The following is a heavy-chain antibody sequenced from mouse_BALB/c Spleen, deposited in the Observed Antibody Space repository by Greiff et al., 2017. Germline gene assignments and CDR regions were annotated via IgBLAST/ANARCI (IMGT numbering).Heavy chain of an antibody. Sequence: EVQLQQSGPSLVKPSQTLSLTCSVTGDSITSGYWNWIRKFPGNKLEYMGYISYSGSTYYNPSLKSRISITRDTSKNQYYLQLNSVTTEDTATYYCARPPYYRYDGFAYWGQGTLVTVSA. CDR3: ARPPYYRYDGFAY. J-gene: IGHJ3*01. CDR2: ISYSGST. CDR1: GDSITSGY. D-gene: IGHD2-14*01. V-gene: IGHV3-8*02.